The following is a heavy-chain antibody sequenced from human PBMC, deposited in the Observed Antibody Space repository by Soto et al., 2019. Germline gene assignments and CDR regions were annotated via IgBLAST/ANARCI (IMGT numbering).Heavy chain of an antibody. CDR3: ASVPFGDYAWFDP. D-gene: IGHD4-17*01. CDR1: GGSISSGSYY. Sequence: SETLSLTCTVPGGSISSGSYYWSWIRQHPGKGLEWIGYIYYSGNTYYKPSLKSRVSISIDTSKNQFSLKLNSVTAADTAVYFCASVPFGDYAWFDPWGQGTLVTVSS. CDR2: IYYSGNT. J-gene: IGHJ5*02. V-gene: IGHV4-31*03.